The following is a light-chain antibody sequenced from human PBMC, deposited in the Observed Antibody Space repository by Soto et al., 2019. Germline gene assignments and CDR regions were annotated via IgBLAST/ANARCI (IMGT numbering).Light chain of an antibody. V-gene: IGKV3-11*01. CDR2: DAS. Sequence: EIVLTQSPATLSLSPGERATLSCRASQSVSSYLAWYQQKPGQAPRLLIYDASNRATGIPSRFSGSGSVTDFTLTISSLEPDDFAFYYWQQRSNWPTWTFGQRTKLEIK. CDR1: QSVSSY. CDR3: QQRSNWPTWT. J-gene: IGKJ1*01.